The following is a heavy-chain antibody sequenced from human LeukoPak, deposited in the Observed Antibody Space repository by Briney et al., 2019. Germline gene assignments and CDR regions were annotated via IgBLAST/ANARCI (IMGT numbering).Heavy chain of an antibody. V-gene: IGHV1-8*01. J-gene: IGHJ4*02. D-gene: IGHD3-9*01. Sequence: VASVKVSCKASGYTFINYEINWVRQATGQGLEWIGWMNPKSGNTGYAQKFQGRVTMTRNTSISTAYMELSSLRSEDTAVYYCARAHTDYDILTGYYEFDYWGQGTLVTVSS. CDR2: MNPKSGNT. CDR3: ARAHTDYDILTGYYEFDY. CDR1: GYTFINYE.